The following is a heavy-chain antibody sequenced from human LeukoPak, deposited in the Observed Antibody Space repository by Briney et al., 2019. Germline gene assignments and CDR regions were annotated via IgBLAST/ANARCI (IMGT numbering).Heavy chain of an antibody. CDR3: ARRDSGNVAFDS. V-gene: IGHV4-28*01. D-gene: IGHD5-12*01. Sequence: WETLALTCAVSGYSISSSNWWGWIRQPPGKGLEWIGYIYYSGSTYYDPSLKSRVTMSVDTSKNQFSLKLSSVTALDTAVYYCARRDSGNVAFDSWGQGTSDRVSS. CDR1: GYSISSSNW. J-gene: IGHJ4*02. CDR2: IYYSGST.